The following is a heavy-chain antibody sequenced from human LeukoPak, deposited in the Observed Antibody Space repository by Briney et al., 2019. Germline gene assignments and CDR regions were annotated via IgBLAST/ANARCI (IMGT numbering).Heavy chain of an antibody. CDR2: IYYSGST. Sequence: SETLSLTCTVSGGSISSSSYYWSWIRQPPGKGLEWIGYIYYSGSTNYNPSLKSRVTISVDTSKNQFSLKLSSVTAADTAVYYCARGEWYSSGWYPFDYWGQGTLVTVSS. J-gene: IGHJ4*02. V-gene: IGHV4-61*01. D-gene: IGHD6-19*01. CDR3: ARGEWYSSGWYPFDY. CDR1: GGSISSSSYY.